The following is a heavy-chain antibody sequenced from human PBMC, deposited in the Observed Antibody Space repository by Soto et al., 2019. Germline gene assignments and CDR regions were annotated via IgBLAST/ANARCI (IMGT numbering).Heavy chain of an antibody. Sequence: EVQLVETGGGLIQPGGSLRLSCAASGFTVSSNYMSWVRQAPGKGLEWVSILYSGGTKGYADSVKGRFTISRDYSKNTVYLQMNSLRAEDTAVYYCARGGTLVQLWYFDIWGRGTLVTVSS. CDR3: ARGGTLVQLWYFDI. CDR2: LYSGGTK. V-gene: IGHV3-53*02. D-gene: IGHD5-18*01. J-gene: IGHJ2*01. CDR1: GFTVSSNY.